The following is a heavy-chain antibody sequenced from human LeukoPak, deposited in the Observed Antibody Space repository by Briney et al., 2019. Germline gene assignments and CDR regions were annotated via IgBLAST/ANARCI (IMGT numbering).Heavy chain of an antibody. V-gene: IGHV3-7*01. Sequence: PGGSLRLSCAASGFTFSHYWMSWVRQAPGKGLEWVANIKQDGSEKYYVDSVKGRFTITRDDAKNSLYLQMNSLRAEDKAVYYCARDSSQWVVTWGQGTLVTVSS. J-gene: IGHJ4*02. CDR1: GFTFSHYW. CDR2: IKQDGSEK. D-gene: IGHD6-19*01. CDR3: ARDSSQWVVT.